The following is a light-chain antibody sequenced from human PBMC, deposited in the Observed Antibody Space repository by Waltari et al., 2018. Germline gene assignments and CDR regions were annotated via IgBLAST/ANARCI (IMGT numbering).Light chain of an antibody. J-gene: IGLJ1*01. CDR1: SRDVGGYNY. Sequence: QSALTQPRSVSGSPGQSVTISCTGTSRDVGGYNYVSWYQQHPGKAPKLLIYDVSKRPSGVPYRFSGSKSGNTASLTISGLQAEDEADYYCCSYAGSYAYVFGTVTKVTVL. V-gene: IGLV2-11*01. CDR2: DVS. CDR3: CSYAGSYAYV.